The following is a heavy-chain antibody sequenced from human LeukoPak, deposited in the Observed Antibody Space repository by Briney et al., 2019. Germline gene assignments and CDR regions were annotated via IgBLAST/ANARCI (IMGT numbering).Heavy chain of an antibody. CDR3: VRDPYCSGGSCSQN. D-gene: IGHD2-15*01. Sequence: GGSLRLSWAASGFTVSSNYMSWVRQAPGKGLEWVSVISIDGNTYYADSVKGRFTISRDNSKNTLWLQMDSLRAEDTAVYYCVRDPYCSGGSCSQNWGQGTLVTVSS. CDR1: GFTVSSNY. J-gene: IGHJ4*02. CDR2: ISIDGNT. V-gene: IGHV3-66*02.